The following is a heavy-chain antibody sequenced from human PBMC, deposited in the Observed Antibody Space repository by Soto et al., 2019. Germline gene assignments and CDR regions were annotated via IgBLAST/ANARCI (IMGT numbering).Heavy chain of an antibody. J-gene: IGHJ6*02. CDR3: ARHDSSGYSYYYYGMDV. V-gene: IGHV5-51*01. CDR2: IYPGDSDT. Sequence: GESLKISCKGSGYSFTSYWIGWVRQMPGKGLEGMGIIYPGDSDTRYSPSFQGQVTISADKSISTAYLQWSSLKASDTAMYYCARHDSSGYSYYYYGMDVWGQGTTVTVT. CDR1: GYSFTSYW. D-gene: IGHD3-22*01.